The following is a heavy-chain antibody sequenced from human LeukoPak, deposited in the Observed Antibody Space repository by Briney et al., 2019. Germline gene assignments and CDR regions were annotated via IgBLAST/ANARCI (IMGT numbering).Heavy chain of an antibody. D-gene: IGHD6-19*01. V-gene: IGHV3-7*05. CDR3: ARGRMEVAGSYEY. CDR2: MKHDGIEK. CDR1: GFSFGSYW. Sequence: GRSLRLSCVASGFSFGSYWMAWVRQAPGKGLEWVANMKHDGIEKYHVDSVKGRFTISRDNTKNSLYLHMSSLRAEDTAVYYCARGRMEVAGSYEYWGQGTLVTVSS. J-gene: IGHJ4*02.